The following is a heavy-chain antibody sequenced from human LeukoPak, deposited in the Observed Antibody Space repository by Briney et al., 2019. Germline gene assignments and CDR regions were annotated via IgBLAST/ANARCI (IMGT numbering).Heavy chain of an antibody. CDR3: AKGGVATIPFDH. J-gene: IGHJ4*02. D-gene: IGHD5-24*01. V-gene: IGHV3-30*02. CDR2: IRSDGSHK. Sequence: GGSLRLSCEASGFTFSDYDMHWVRQAPGKGLEWAAFIRSDGSHKYYADSVKGRFTISRDKSKNTLYLQMNSLRAEDTAVYYCAKGGVATIPFDHWGQETLVTVSS. CDR1: GFTFSDYD.